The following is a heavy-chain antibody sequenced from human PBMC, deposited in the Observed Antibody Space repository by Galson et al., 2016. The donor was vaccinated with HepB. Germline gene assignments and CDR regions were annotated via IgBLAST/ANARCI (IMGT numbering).Heavy chain of an antibody. Sequence: QSGAEVKKPGESLKISCQGSGYRFSNHWIGWVRQMPGKGLEWMGIIYPGDSDSRYSPSFEGQVTLSADKSINTAYLQWSSLKASDTAMYFCARVPSGENSGYYSQSFDFWGQGTLVTVSS. CDR1: GYRFSNHW. CDR2: IYPGDSDS. CDR3: ARVPSGENSGYYSQSFDF. V-gene: IGHV5-51*01. J-gene: IGHJ4*02. D-gene: IGHD3-22*01.